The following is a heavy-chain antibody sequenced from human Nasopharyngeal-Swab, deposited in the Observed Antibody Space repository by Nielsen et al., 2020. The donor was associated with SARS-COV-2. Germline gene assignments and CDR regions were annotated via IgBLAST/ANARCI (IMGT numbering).Heavy chain of an antibody. Sequence: WIRQPPGKGLEWVAVIWYDGSNKYYADSVKGRFTISRDNSKNTLYLQMNSLRAEDTAVYYCRWESLPGFDYWGQGALVTVSS. J-gene: IGHJ4*02. D-gene: IGHD3-3*01. CDR3: RWESLPGFDY. CDR2: IWYDGSNK. V-gene: IGHV3-33*01.